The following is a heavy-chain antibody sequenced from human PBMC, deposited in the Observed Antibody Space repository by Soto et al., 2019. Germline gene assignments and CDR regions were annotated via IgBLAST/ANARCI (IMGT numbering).Heavy chain of an antibody. V-gene: IGHV4-30-2*01. J-gene: IGHJ6*02. CDR2: IYHSGST. CDR3: ARTPWILTYGMDV. D-gene: IGHD5-18*01. Sequence: SETLSLTCAVSGDSISRGGYSWSWTRQPPGKGLEWIGYIYHSGSTYYNPSLKSRVTISVDRSKNQFSLKLSSVTAADTAVYYCARTPWILTYGMDVWGQGTTVTVSS. CDR1: GDSISRGGYS.